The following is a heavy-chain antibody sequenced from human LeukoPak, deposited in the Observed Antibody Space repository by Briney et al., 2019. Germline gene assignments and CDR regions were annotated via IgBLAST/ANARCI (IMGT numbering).Heavy chain of an antibody. J-gene: IGHJ4*02. CDR1: GYSISSGYY. D-gene: IGHD3-10*01. CDR2: IYNTGST. V-gene: IGHV4-38-2*02. CDR3: ARVPPYYYGTGSQD. Sequence: PSETLSLTCNVSGYSISSGYYWGWIRQPPGKGLQWIGSIYNTGSTYYNPSLKSRITISVDTSKNQFSLRVTSVTATDTAVYYCARVPPYYYGTGSQDWGQGTLVTVSA.